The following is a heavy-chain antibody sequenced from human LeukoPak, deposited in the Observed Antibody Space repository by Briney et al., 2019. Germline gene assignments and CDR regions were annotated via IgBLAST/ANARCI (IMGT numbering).Heavy chain of an antibody. CDR1: GYTFTSYY. V-gene: IGHV1-46*01. J-gene: IGHJ4*02. Sequence: ASVKVSCKASGYTFTSYYMHWVRQAPGQGREWMGIINLSGGSTSYAQKFQGRVTITADKSTSTAYMELSSLRSEDTAVYYCARKGAYCGGDCYADFDYWGQGTLVTVSS. D-gene: IGHD2-21*02. CDR3: ARKGAYCGGDCYADFDY. CDR2: INLSGGST.